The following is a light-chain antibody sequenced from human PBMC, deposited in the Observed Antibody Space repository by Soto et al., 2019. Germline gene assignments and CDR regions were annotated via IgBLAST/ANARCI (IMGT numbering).Light chain of an antibody. CDR3: YQFGKAPLT. CDR2: DAS. CDR1: QSVSSNY. J-gene: IGKJ4*01. Sequence: EIVLTQSPDILSLSPGERATLSCRASQSVSSNYLVWFQQKPGQAPRLVIYDASIRATGIPDRFSGSGSGTDFTLTISGLEPEDFAVYYCYQFGKAPLTFGGGTKVEIK. V-gene: IGKV3-20*01.